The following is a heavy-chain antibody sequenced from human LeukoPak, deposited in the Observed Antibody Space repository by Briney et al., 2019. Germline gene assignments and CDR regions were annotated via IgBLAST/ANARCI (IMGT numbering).Heavy chain of an antibody. CDR3: ARHANAYRRSCFDY. V-gene: IGHV4-59*08. CDR1: GDSISSPY. Sequence: PSETLSLTCTVSGDSISSPYWNWIRQPPGKGLEWIAYFYYSGSTNYNPSLKSRVTITVRTPRTQFSLKLSFYTAADSAGYYCARHANAYRRSCFDYWGQGTLVTVSS. CDR2: FYYSGST. D-gene: IGHD6-13*01. J-gene: IGHJ4*02.